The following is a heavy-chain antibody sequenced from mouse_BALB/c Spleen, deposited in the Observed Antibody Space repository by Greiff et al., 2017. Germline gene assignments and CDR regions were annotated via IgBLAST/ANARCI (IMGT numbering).Heavy chain of an antibody. CDR1: GFTFSSYA. V-gene: IGHV5-12-2*01. CDR2: ISNGGGST. CDR3: ARHARYDEGYYYAMDY. Sequence: EVKVVESGGGLVKPGGSLKLSCAASGFTFSSYAMSWVRQTPEKRLEWVAYISNGGGSTYYPDTVKGRFTISRDNAKNTLYLQMSSLKSEDTAMYYCARHARYDEGYYYAMDYWGQGTSVTVSS. J-gene: IGHJ4*01. D-gene: IGHD2-14*01.